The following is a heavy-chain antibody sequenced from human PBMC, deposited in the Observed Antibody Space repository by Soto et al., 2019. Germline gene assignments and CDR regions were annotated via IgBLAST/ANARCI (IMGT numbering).Heavy chain of an antibody. D-gene: IGHD1-1*01. Sequence: GGSLRLSCAASGFTFSSYSMSWVRQAPGKGLEWVSAISGSGGSTYYADSVKGRFTISRDNSKNTLYLQMNSLRAEDTAVYYCAKGLTITASYGMDVWGQGTTVTVSS. J-gene: IGHJ6*02. CDR3: AKGLTITASYGMDV. CDR2: ISGSGGST. V-gene: IGHV3-23*01. CDR1: GFTFSSYS.